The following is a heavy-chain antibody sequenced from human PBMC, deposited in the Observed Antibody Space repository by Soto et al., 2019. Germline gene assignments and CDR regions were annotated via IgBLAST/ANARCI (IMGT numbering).Heavy chain of an antibody. CDR2: IFSGGHT. J-gene: IGHJ4*02. D-gene: IGHD6-13*01. CDR1: GFTVSSNY. V-gene: IGHV3-53*01. CDR3: TRDLPGYGSSWPRE. Sequence: PGGSLRLSCAASGFTVSSNYMIWVRQAPGKGLEWVSVIFSGGHTYYADAVTGRFTISRDNSKNTLDLQMNSLRAEDTAVYYCTRDLPGYGSSWPREWGRGTLVTVSS.